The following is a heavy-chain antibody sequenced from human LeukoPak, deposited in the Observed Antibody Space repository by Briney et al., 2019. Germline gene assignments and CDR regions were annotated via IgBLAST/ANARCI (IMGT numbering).Heavy chain of an antibody. CDR1: GFSFTTYW. D-gene: IGHD3-16*01. V-gene: IGHV5-51*01. Sequence: GESLKISCKASGFSFTTYWIGWVRQMPGQGLEWMGIINTGDSDTRYSQSFQGQVTISADKSISTAYLQRSSLKASDTAMYYCARDRRPTDGDYVQYFDYWGQGTLVTVSS. CDR2: INTGDSDT. CDR3: ARDRRPTDGDYVQYFDY. J-gene: IGHJ4*02.